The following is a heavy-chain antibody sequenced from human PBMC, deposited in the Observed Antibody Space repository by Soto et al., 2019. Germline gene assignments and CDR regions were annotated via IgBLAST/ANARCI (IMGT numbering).Heavy chain of an antibody. J-gene: IGHJ4*02. V-gene: IGHV1-2*04. Sequence: GASVKVSCKASGYTFTGYYMHWVRQAPGQGLEWMGWINPNSGGTNYAQKFQGWVTMTRDTSISTAYMELSRLRSDDTAVYYCARENCSSTSCYFYYWGQGTLVTVS. D-gene: IGHD2-2*01. CDR1: GYTFTGYY. CDR2: INPNSGGT. CDR3: ARENCSSTSCYFYY.